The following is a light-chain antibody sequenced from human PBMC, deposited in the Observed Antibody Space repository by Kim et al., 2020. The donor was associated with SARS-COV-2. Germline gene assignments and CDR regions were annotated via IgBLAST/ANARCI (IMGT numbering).Light chain of an antibody. J-gene: IGLJ3*02. CDR3: QAWDSSPNWV. CDR2: QHT. Sequence: SYELTQPPSVSVSPGQTASITCSGDKLGDKYACWYQQKPGQSPVLVIYQHTKRPSGIPERFSGSNSGNTATLTISGTQAMDEADYYCQAWDSSPNWVFGGGTQLTVL. CDR1: KLGDKY. V-gene: IGLV3-1*01.